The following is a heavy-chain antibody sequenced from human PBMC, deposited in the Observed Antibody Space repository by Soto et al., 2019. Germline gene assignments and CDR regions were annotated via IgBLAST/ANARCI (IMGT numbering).Heavy chain of an antibody. CDR1: GFSLTSSGMC. CDR2: IDWDDDK. J-gene: IGHJ4*02. CDR3: ARTFNGYPDY. D-gene: IGHD5-18*01. Sequence: ASGPTLVNPTQTLTLTCSFSGFSLTSSGMCVSWIRQPPGKALEWLALIDWDDDKYYSTSLKTRLTISKDTSENQVVLTMSNMDPVDTATYYCARTFNGYPDYWGQGTLVTVSS. V-gene: IGHV2-70*12.